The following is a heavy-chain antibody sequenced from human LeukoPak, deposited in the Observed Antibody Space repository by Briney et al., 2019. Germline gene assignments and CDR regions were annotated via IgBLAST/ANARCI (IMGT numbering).Heavy chain of an antibody. D-gene: IGHD6-19*01. J-gene: IGHJ4*02. CDR2: ISGSGGST. CDR1: GFTFSSHA. CDR3: AKDRMRYSSGWYLGY. V-gene: IGHV3-23*01. Sequence: PGGSLRLSCAASGFTFSSHAMSWVRQAPGKGLEWVSAISGSGGSTYYADSVKGRFTISRDNSKNTLYLQMNSLRAEDTAVYYCAKDRMRYSSGWYLGYWGQGTLVTVSS.